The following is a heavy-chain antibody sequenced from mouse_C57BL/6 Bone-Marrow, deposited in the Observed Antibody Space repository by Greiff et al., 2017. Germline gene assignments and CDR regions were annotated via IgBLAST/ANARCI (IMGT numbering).Heavy chain of an antibody. Sequence: VKLQQSGAELVRPGASVTLSCKASGYTFTDYEMHWVKQTPVPGLEWIGALDPETGGTAYNQKFKGKAILTADKSSSTAYMELRSLTSEDSAVYYCTRWLPFYAMDYWGQGTSVTVSS. D-gene: IGHD2-2*01. V-gene: IGHV1-15*01. CDR2: LDPETGGT. CDR1: GYTFTDYE. J-gene: IGHJ4*01. CDR3: TRWLPFYAMDY.